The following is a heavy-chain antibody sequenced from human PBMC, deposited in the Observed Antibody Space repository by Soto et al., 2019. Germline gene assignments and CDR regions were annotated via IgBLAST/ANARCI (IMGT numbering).Heavy chain of an antibody. D-gene: IGHD7-27*01. Sequence: GGSLRLSCAASGFTFSSYSMNWVRQAPGKGLEWVSYISSSSTIYYADSVKGRLTISRDNAKNSLYLQMNSLRDEDTAVYYCARGVNWGSRDAFDIWGQGTMVTVSS. V-gene: IGHV3-48*02. CDR1: GFTFSSYS. CDR2: ISSSSTI. CDR3: ARGVNWGSRDAFDI. J-gene: IGHJ3*02.